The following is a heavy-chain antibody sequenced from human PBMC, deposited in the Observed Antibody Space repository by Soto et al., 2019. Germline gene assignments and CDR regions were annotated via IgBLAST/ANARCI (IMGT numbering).Heavy chain of an antibody. J-gene: IGHJ6*03. Sequence: LRLSCAASGFTFSNAWMGWVRQPPGKGLEWIGEINHSGSTNYNPSLKSRVTISVDTSKNQFSLKLSSVTAADTAVYYCARGLCNPLGNDYSNYFARPNECREYYYMDVWGKGTTVTVSS. CDR3: ARGLCNPLGNDYSNYFARPNECREYYYMDV. V-gene: IGHV4-34*01. CDR1: GFTFSNAW. D-gene: IGHD4-4*01. CDR2: INHSGST.